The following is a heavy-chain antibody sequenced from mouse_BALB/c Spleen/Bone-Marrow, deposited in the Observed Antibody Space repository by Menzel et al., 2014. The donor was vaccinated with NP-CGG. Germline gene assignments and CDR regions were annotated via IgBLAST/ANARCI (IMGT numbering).Heavy chain of an antibody. CDR3: ARLGYYGWFAY. J-gene: IGHJ3*01. CDR2: INPESNTI. Sequence: DVHLVESGGGLVQPGGFLKLSCAASGFDFSRYWMSWVRQAPGKGLQWIGEINPESNTINYTPSLKDKFIISRDNAKNTLYLQMSKVKSEDTALYCCARLGYYGWFAYWGQGTLVTVSA. V-gene: IGHV4-1*02. D-gene: IGHD2-3*01. CDR1: GFDFSRYW.